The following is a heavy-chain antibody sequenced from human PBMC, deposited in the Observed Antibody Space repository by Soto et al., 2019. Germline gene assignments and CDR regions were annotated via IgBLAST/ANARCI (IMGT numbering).Heavy chain of an antibody. D-gene: IGHD1-7*01. J-gene: IGHJ1*01. Sequence: SETRSLTCRVSGAYISDFSWGWIRQPAGGGLGWIGCITIKGNTQKNPSFKSRFTLSIDTSRNHFSLNLQSASAADTALYYCARDPAENWNYEAHWGPGTLVTVSS. CDR3: ARDPAENWNYEAH. CDR1: GAYISDFS. CDR2: ITIKGNT. V-gene: IGHV4-4*07.